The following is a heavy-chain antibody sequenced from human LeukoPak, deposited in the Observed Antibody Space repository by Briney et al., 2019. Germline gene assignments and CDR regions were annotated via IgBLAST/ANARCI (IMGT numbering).Heavy chain of an antibody. D-gene: IGHD1-26*01. CDR3: ARDLLPLVWELLFY. V-gene: IGHV3-48*01. J-gene: IGHJ4*02. Sequence: TGGSLRLSCATSEFTFSSYSMNWVRQAPGKGLEWVSYITNSGNSKSYADSVKGRFTISRDNTKNSLYLQMNGLRAEDTAVYYCARDLLPLVWELLFYWGQGTLVTVSS. CDR1: EFTFSSYS. CDR2: ITNSGNSK.